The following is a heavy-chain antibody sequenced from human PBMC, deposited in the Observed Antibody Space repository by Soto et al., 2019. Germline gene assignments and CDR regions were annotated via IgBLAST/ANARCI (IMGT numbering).Heavy chain of an antibody. V-gene: IGHV3-66*01. J-gene: IGHJ6*02. CDR3: ARGLRDSSGYYYYGMDV. Sequence: LSLTCAASGFTVSSNYMSWVRQAPGKGLEWVSVIYSGGSTYYADSVKGRFTISRDNSKNTLYLQMNSLRAEDTAVYYCARGLRDSSGYYYYGMDVWGQGTTVTVSS. CDR2: IYSGGST. CDR1: GFTVSSNY. D-gene: IGHD3-22*01.